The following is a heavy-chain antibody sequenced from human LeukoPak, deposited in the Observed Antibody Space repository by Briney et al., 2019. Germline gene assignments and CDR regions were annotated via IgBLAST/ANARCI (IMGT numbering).Heavy chain of an antibody. CDR1: GFTFSGYG. CDR3: AKGYYGSGSYGWFDY. D-gene: IGHD3-10*01. V-gene: IGHV3-48*04. Sequence: GGSLRLSCAASGFTFSGYGMHWVRQAPGKGLEWVSYISSSGSTIYYADSVKGRFTISRDNAKNSLYLQMNSLRAEDTAVYYCAKGYYGSGSYGWFDYWGQGTLVTVSS. J-gene: IGHJ4*02. CDR2: ISSSGSTI.